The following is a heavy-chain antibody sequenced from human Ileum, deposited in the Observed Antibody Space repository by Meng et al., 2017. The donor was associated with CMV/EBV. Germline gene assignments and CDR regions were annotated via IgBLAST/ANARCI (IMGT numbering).Heavy chain of an antibody. CDR2: TFYRSKWYY. J-gene: IGHJ4*02. V-gene: IGHV6-1*01. Sequence: QVQLPQSGPGLVKPSQTLSLTCVISGDSISGSNTAWNWLRQSPSTGLEWLGRTFYRSKWYYDYAVSVNSRIAIIPDTSKNQLSLQLNSVTPEDTAVYYCTSGWGLNYWGQGTLVTVSS. CDR1: GDSISGSNTA. D-gene: IGHD3-10*01. CDR3: TSGWGLNY.